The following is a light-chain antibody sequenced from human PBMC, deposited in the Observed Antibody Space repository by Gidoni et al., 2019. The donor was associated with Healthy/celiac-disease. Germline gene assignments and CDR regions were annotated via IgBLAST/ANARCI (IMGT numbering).Light chain of an antibody. CDR2: YAS. V-gene: IGKV3-11*01. Sequence: DIVLTQSPATLSLSPGERATLSCRASQSVSSYLAWYQQKPGQAPRLLIYYASNRATGIPARFSGSGSGTDFTLTISSLEPEDFAVYYCQQRSNWLSITFGQGTRLEIK. CDR3: QQRSNWLSIT. CDR1: QSVSSY. J-gene: IGKJ5*01.